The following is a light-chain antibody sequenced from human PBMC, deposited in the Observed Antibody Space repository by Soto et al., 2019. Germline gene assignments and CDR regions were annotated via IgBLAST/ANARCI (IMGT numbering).Light chain of an antibody. CDR1: QDISNY. Sequence: DIQMTQSPSSLSASVGDRVTITCQASQDISNYLNWYQQTPGKAPKLLIYDASNLETGVPSRFSGSGSGTDFTITISSQQPEDIATYYCQQYDNLPLTFGGGTKVEIK. CDR2: DAS. CDR3: QQYDNLPLT. V-gene: IGKV1-33*01. J-gene: IGKJ4*01.